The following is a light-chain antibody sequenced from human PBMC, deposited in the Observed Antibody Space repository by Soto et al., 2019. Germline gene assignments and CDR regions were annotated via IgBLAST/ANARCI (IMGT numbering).Light chain of an antibody. V-gene: IGLV2-14*01. CDR3: SSYTSSSPVV. CDR2: EVS. J-gene: IGLJ2*01. Sequence: QSALTQPASVSGSPGQSITISCTGTSSDVGGYNYVSWYQQHPGKAPKLMIYEVSNRPSGVSNRFSGSKSGNTASLTISGLQAEDEADYYCSSYTSSSPVVFGGGPKL. CDR1: SSDVGGYNY.